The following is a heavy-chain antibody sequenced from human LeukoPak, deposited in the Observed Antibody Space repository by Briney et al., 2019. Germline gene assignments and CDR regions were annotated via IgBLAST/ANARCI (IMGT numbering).Heavy chain of an antibody. CDR1: GFTFSSYS. J-gene: IGHJ4*02. D-gene: IGHD5-18*01. CDR3: ARDPGYSYGEADY. CDR2: ISSSSSYI. Sequence: GGSLRLSCAASGFTFSSYSMNWVRQAPGKGLEWASSISSSSSYIYYADSVKGRFTISRDNAKNSLYLQMNSLRAEDTAVYYCARDPGYSYGEADYWGQGTLVTVSS. V-gene: IGHV3-21*01.